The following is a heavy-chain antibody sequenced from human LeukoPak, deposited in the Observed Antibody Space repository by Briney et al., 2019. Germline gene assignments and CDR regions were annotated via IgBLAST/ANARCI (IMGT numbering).Heavy chain of an antibody. V-gene: IGHV4-4*02. CDR1: GGSISSSNW. D-gene: IGHD3-22*01. J-gene: IGHJ3*02. Sequence: PSGTLSLTCAVSGGSISSSNWWSWVRQPPGKGLEWIGEIYHSGSTNYNPSLKSRVTISVDKSKNQFSLKLSSVTAADTAVYYCASVLYYYDTSHAFDIWGQGTMVTVSS. CDR3: ASVLYYYDTSHAFDI. CDR2: IYHSGST.